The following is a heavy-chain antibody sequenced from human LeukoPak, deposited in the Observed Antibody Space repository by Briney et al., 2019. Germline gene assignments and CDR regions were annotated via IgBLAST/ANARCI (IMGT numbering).Heavy chain of an antibody. J-gene: IGHJ6*02. Sequence: ASVKVSCKASGYTFSDFGITWVRQAPGQGVEWMGWIGAYNDNTNYPQKFQGRVTLTTDTSTSTAYMELRSLTSDDTALYYCARGYCSSTSCYSSLVVYYGMDVWGQGTTVTVSS. V-gene: IGHV1-18*01. CDR2: IGAYNDNT. D-gene: IGHD2-2*02. CDR1: GYTFSDFG. CDR3: ARGYCSSTSCYSSLVVYYGMDV.